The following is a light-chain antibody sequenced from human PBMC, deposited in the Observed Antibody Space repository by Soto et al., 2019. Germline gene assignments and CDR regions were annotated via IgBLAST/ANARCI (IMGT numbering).Light chain of an antibody. CDR1: QSVSSN. Sequence: EIVMTQSPATLSVSPGERATLSCRASQSVSSNLAWYQQKPGQAPRLLIYGASTRATGIPARFSGSGSGTEFTLTISSLQSEDFAAYYCQQRSNWPPITFGQGTRLENK. CDR3: QQRSNWPPIT. V-gene: IGKV3-15*01. J-gene: IGKJ5*01. CDR2: GAS.